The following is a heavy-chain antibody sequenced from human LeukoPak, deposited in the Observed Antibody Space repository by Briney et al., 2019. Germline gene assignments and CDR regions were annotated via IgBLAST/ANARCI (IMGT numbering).Heavy chain of an antibody. CDR3: ARGLGAYYYGSGSYLSL. V-gene: IGHV3-74*01. CDR1: GFTFSSYW. D-gene: IGHD3-10*01. Sequence: GGSLRLSCAASGFTFSSYWMHWVRRAPGKGLVWVSRINSDGSSTDYADSVKGRFTISRDNAKNTLYLQMNSLRAEDTAVYYCARGLGAYYYGSGSYLSLWGQGTLVTVSS. J-gene: IGHJ4*02. CDR2: INSDGSST.